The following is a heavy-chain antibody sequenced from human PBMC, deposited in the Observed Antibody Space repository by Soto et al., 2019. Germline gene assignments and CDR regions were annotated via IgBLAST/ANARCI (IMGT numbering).Heavy chain of an antibody. D-gene: IGHD5-12*01. CDR3: ASPLPGYDTRHNWFDP. CDR2: IIPIFGTA. J-gene: IGHJ5*02. Sequence: SVKVSCKASGGTFSSYAISWVRQAPGQGLEWMGGIIPIFGTANYAQKFQGRVTITADESTSTAYMELSSLRSEDTAVYYCASPLPGYDTRHNWFDPWGQGTLVTVSS. V-gene: IGHV1-69*13. CDR1: GGTFSSYA.